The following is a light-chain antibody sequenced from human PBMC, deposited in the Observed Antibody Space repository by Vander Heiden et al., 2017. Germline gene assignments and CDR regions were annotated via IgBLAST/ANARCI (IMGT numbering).Light chain of an antibody. CDR1: QSISGY. CDR3: QQSYDPPWT. Sequence: DIQMTQSPSSLSLSVGDRVTIPCRASQSISGYLNWYQLKPGRAPKLLIYAASNLPTGVPSRFSGSDSGTDFSLIISSLQPEDFATYVCQQSYDPPWTFGQGTRVE. CDR2: AAS. J-gene: IGKJ1*01. V-gene: IGKV1-39*01.